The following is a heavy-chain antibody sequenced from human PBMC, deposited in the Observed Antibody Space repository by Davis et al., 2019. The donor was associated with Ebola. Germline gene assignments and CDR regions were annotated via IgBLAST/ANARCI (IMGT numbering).Heavy chain of an antibody. CDR2: IYYSGST. CDR1: GGSISSSSYC. J-gene: IGHJ6*02. D-gene: IGHD3-3*01. Sequence: SETLSLTCTVSGGSISSSSYCWGWIRQPPGKGLEWIGSIYYSGSTNYNPSLKSRVTISVDTSKNQFSLRLTSVTAADTAVYYCVRGFGVLDYHYGMDVWGQGTTVTVSS. V-gene: IGHV4-39*07. CDR3: VRGFGVLDYHYGMDV.